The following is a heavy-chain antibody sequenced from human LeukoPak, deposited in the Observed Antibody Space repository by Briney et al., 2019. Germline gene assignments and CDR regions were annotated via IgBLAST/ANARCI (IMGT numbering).Heavy chain of an antibody. Sequence: GASVKVSCKASGYTFTGYYMHWVRQAPGQGLEWMGWINPNSGGTNYAQKFQGRVTMTRDTSISTAYMELSRLRSDDTAVYYCATTRYSRSWTGQNWGQGTLVTVSS. V-gene: IGHV1-2*02. CDR2: INPNSGGT. CDR1: GYTFTGYY. CDR3: ATTRYSRSWTGQN. D-gene: IGHD6-13*01. J-gene: IGHJ4*02.